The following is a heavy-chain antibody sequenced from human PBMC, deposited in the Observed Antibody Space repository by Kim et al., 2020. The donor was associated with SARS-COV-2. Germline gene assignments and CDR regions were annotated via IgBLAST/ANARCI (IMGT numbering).Heavy chain of an antibody. CDR3: ARANSGYSSGWYAPKFSYFDY. D-gene: IGHD6-19*01. CDR1: GDSVSSNSAA. V-gene: IGHV6-1*01. Sequence: SQTLSLTCAISGDSVSSNSAAWNWIRQSPSRGLEWLGRTYYRSKWYNDYAVSVKSRITINPDTSKNQFSLQLNSVTPEDTAVYYCARANSGYSSGWYAPKFSYFDYWGQGTLVTVSS. CDR2: TYYRSKWYN. J-gene: IGHJ4*02.